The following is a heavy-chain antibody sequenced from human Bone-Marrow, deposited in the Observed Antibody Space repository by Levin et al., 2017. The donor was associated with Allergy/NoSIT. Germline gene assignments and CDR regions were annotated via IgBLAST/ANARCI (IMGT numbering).Heavy chain of an antibody. CDR2: ISSSSSYI. Sequence: GGSLRLSCAASGFTFSSYSMNWVRQAPGKGLEWVSSISSSSSYIYYADSVKGRFTISRDNAKNSLYLQMNSLRAEDTAVYYCAQSDLGFGEFHNKNWFDPWGQGTLVTVSS. D-gene: IGHD3-10*01. CDR3: AQSDLGFGEFHNKNWFDP. J-gene: IGHJ5*02. V-gene: IGHV3-21*01. CDR1: GFTFSSYS.